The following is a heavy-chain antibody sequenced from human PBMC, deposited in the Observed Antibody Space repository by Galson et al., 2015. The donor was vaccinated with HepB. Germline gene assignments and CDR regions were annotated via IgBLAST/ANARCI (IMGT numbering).Heavy chain of an antibody. CDR1: GFTLSSYT. D-gene: IGHD2-2*01. CDR2: ISYDGTDK. CDR3: ARDRRCSITSCYGEYDWFDP. V-gene: IGHV3-30*04. J-gene: IGHJ5*02. Sequence: SQRLPCGASGFTLSSYTMYWVRQAPGKGLEWVAVISYDGTDKYYADSVKGRFTISRDTSKNTLYLQMNSLRAEDTAIYYCARDRRCSITSCYGEYDWFDPWGQGTLVTVSS.